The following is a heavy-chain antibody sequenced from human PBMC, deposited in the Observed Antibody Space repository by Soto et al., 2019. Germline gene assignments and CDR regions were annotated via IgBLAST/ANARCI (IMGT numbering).Heavy chain of an antibody. D-gene: IGHD1-26*01. CDR2: IYYSGST. Sequence: QLQLQESGPGLVKPSETLSLTCTVSGGSISSSSYYWGWIRQPPGKGLEWIGSIYYSGSTYYNPSLKSRVTISVDTSKNQFSLKLSSVTAADTAVYYCARRSLRGSYYPINAFDIWGQGTMVTVSS. J-gene: IGHJ3*02. CDR3: ARRSLRGSYYPINAFDI. V-gene: IGHV4-39*01. CDR1: GGSISSSSYY.